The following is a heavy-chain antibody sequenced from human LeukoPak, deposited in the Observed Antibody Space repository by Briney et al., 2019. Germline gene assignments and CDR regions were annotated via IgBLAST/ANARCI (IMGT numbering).Heavy chain of an antibody. CDR1: GYTFTSYD. Sequence: ASVKVSCKASGYTFTSYDISWVRQATGQGLEWMGWMNPNSGNTGYAQKFQGRVTMTRNTSISTAYMELSSLRSEDTAVYYCASSDSSGDYDAFDIWGQGTMVTVSS. V-gene: IGHV1-8*01. D-gene: IGHD2-15*01. J-gene: IGHJ3*02. CDR3: ASSDSSGDYDAFDI. CDR2: MNPNSGNT.